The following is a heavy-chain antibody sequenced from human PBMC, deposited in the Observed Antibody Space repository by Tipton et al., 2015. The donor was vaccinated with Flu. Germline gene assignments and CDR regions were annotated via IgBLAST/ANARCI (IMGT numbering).Heavy chain of an antibody. V-gene: IGHV3-7*01. Sequence: GSLRLSCVASGFTFSSYWMSWVRQAPGKGLEWVANIKQDGSEKYYVDSVKGRFTISRDNAKNSLYLQMNSLRAEDTAVYYCARAIAAAGGYWGQGTLVTVSS. D-gene: IGHD6-13*01. J-gene: IGHJ4*02. CDR1: GFTFSSYW. CDR3: ARAIAAAGGY. CDR2: IKQDGSEK.